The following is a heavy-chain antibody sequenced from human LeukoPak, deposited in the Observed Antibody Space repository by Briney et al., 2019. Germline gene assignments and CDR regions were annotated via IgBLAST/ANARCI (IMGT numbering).Heavy chain of an antibody. CDR1: GYTFTGYY. J-gene: IGHJ6*02. D-gene: IGHD6-6*01. V-gene: IGHV1-2*02. CDR3: ARVCEYSITPGDYYYGMDV. Sequence: ASVKVSCKASGYTFTGYYMHWVRQAPGQGLEWMGWISPNSGGTNYAQKFQGRVTMTRDTSISTAYMELSRLRSDDTAVYYCARVCEYSITPGDYYYGMDVWGQGTTVTVSS. CDR2: ISPNSGGT.